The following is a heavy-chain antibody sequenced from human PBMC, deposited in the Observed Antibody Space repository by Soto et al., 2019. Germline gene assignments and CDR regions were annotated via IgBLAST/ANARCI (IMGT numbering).Heavy chain of an antibody. Sequence: QVQLQESGPGLVKPSGTLSLTCAVSGDSVSSPYYWCWVRQPPGKGLEWIGEVFHTGTTSYNPSLRXXVTISMDKSNNQFSLDLSSVTAADTAGYYCARSAGWYAVHSWGPGTLVIVSS. D-gene: IGHD6-19*01. CDR2: VFHTGTT. CDR3: ARSAGWYAVHS. CDR1: GDSVSSPYY. J-gene: IGHJ4*02. V-gene: IGHV4-4*02.